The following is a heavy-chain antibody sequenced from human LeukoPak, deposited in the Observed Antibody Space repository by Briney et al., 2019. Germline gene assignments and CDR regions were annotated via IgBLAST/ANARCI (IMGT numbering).Heavy chain of an antibody. V-gene: IGHV4-39*01. D-gene: IGHD1-26*01. Sequence: SETLSLTCTVSGGSISTSAYYWGWIRQPPGKGLEWIGSFYSSGTTYYNPSLKSRLTIFVDTAKNQFSLNLSSVIAADTAVYYCARQSGGTYQDFDYWGRGILVTVSS. CDR2: FYSSGTT. J-gene: IGHJ4*02. CDR3: ARQSGGTYQDFDY. CDR1: GGSISTSAYY.